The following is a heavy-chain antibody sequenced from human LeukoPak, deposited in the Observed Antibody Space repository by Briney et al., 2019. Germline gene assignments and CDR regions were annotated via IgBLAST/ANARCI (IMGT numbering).Heavy chain of an antibody. Sequence: SVKVSCKASGGTFSSYAISWVRQAPGQGLEWMGGIIPIFGTANYAQRFQGRVTITTDESTSTAYMELSSLRSEDTAVYYCARNKEYSYGFDYWGQGTLVTVSS. J-gene: IGHJ4*02. CDR2: IIPIFGTA. V-gene: IGHV1-69*05. CDR3: ARNKEYSYGFDY. CDR1: GGTFSSYA. D-gene: IGHD5-18*01.